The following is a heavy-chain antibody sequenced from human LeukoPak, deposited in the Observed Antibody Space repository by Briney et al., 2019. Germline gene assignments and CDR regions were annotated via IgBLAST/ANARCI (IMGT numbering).Heavy chain of an antibody. CDR2: INPSGGST. V-gene: IGHV1-46*01. D-gene: IGHD2-2*01. Sequence: GASVKVSCNASGGTFSSYAISWVRQAPGQGLEWMGIINPSGGSTSYAQKFQGRVTMTRDTSTSTVYMELSSLRSEDTAVYYCARDPPYCSSTSCYPLNYMDVWGKGTTVTVSS. J-gene: IGHJ6*03. CDR1: GGTFSSYA. CDR3: ARDPPYCSSTSCYPLNYMDV.